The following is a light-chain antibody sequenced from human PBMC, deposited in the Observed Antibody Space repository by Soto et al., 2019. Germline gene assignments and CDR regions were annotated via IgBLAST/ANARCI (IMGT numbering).Light chain of an antibody. CDR1: SSNIGGNT. CDR2: SND. Sequence: QPVLTQPPSASGTPGQRVTISCSGGSSNIGGNTVNWYQHLPGTAPKLLIYSNDRRPSGVPDRFSGSKSGTSASLAISGLQSEDEADYYCAAWDDSLNGWVFGGGTKVTVL. CDR3: AAWDDSLNGWV. V-gene: IGLV1-44*01. J-gene: IGLJ3*02.